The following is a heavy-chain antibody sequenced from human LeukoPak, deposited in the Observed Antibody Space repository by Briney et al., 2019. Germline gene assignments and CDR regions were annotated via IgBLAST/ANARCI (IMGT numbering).Heavy chain of an antibody. CDR3: ARKFLGSRGYYFDY. CDR2: MNPNSGNT. J-gene: IGHJ4*02. CDR1: GYTFTSYD. D-gene: IGHD3-10*01. Sequence: ASVEVSCKASGYTFTSYDINWVRQATGQGLEWMGWMNPNSGNTGYAQKFQGRVTITFNTSISTAYMELSSLRSEDTAVYYCARKFLGSRGYYFDYWGQGTLVTVSS. V-gene: IGHV1-8*03.